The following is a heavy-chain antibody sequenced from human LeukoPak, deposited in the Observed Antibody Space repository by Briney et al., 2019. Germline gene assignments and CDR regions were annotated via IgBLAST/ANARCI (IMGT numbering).Heavy chain of an antibody. CDR1: GGSIRSYF. D-gene: IGHD6-6*01. J-gene: IGHJ4*02. CDR3: ARRPDGTSHFDY. Sequence: KPSETLSLTCTVSGGSIRSYFWSWIRQPPGKGLEWIGYVHYSGSTNYNPSLKSRVTISVDTSKKQFSLKLSSVTAADTAVYYCARRPDGTSHFDYWGQGTLVTVSS. CDR2: VHYSGST. V-gene: IGHV4-59*08.